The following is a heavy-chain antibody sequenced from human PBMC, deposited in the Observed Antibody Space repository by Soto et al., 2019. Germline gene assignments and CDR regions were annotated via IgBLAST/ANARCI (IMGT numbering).Heavy chain of an antibody. J-gene: IGHJ4*02. Sequence: PGGSLRLSCAASGFTFSSYWMHWVRQAPGKGLVWVSRINSDGSTTTYADSVKGRFTISRDNAQNTLYLQMNSLRAEDTAVYYFAGGGSSLNFEYCDPGSL. CDR1: GFTFSSYW. CDR2: INSDGSTT. CDR3: AGGGSSLNFEY. V-gene: IGHV3-74*01. D-gene: IGHD6-6*01.